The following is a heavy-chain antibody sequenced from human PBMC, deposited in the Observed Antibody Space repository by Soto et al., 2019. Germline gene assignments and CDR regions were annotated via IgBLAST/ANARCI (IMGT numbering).Heavy chain of an antibody. J-gene: IGHJ6*02. Sequence: PGGSLRLSCVASEFTLGSYWMTWVRQAPGKGLEWVANIKQDATEKNYVGSVKGRFTISRDNGKNSLYLQMNSLRVDDTAVYYCESLPPTYSSGIDAWGHGTPVTVSS. CDR2: IKQDATEK. V-gene: IGHV3-7*01. CDR1: EFTLGSYW. CDR3: ESLPPTYSSGIDA.